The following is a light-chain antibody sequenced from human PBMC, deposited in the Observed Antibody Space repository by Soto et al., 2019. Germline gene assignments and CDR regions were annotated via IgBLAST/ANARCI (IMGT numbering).Light chain of an antibody. CDR3: AAWDDRVNGVV. J-gene: IGLJ2*01. V-gene: IGLV1-44*01. Sequence: QSVLTQPPSVSGAPGQSITISCSGSSANIGTYSLNWYQHLPGTAPKLLFSTHDQRPSGVADRFSGSKSGTSASLAISGLLSEDEADYYCAAWDDRVNGVVFGGGTKLIVL. CDR1: SANIGTYS. CDR2: THD.